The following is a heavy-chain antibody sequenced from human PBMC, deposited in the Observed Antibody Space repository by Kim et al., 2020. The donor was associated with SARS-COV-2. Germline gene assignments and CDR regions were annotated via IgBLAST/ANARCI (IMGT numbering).Heavy chain of an antibody. V-gene: IGHV3-23*01. CDR3: ANTRMIAEWELLS. D-gene: IGHD1-26*01. CDR2: ISGSGGST. CDR1: GFTFSSYA. J-gene: IGHJ4*02. Sequence: GGSLRLYCAASGFTFSSYAMSWVRQAPGKGLEWVSAISGSGGSTYYADSVKGRFTISRDNSKNTLYLQMNSLRAEDTAVYYCANTRMIAEWELLSWGQGTLVTVSS.